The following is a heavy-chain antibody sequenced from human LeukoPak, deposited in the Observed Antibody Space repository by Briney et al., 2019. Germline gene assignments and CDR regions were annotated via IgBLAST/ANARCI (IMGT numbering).Heavy chain of an antibody. CDR2: INHSGST. D-gene: IGHD5-12*01. CDR1: GGSFSGYY. J-gene: IGHJ4*02. CDR3: ARGGYSGYDWDY. Sequence: SETLSLTCAVYGGSFSGYYWSWIRQPPGKGLEWIGEINHSGSTNYNPSLKSRVTISVDTSKNQFSLKLSSVTAADTAVYYCARGGYSGYDWDYWGQGILVTVSS. V-gene: IGHV4-34*01.